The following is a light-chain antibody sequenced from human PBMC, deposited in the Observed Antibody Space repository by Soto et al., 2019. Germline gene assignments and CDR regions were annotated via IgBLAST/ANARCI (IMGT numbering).Light chain of an antibody. Sequence: QAVVTQEPSLTVSPGGTITLTCGSSTGTVTSDHYPYWFQQKSGQAPRTLIYDTSNKHSWTPARFSGSLLGGKAALTLSGAQPEDEAEYFCLLFDGGPSVFGGGTKLTVL. CDR1: TGTVTSDHY. CDR2: DTS. J-gene: IGLJ3*02. V-gene: IGLV7-46*01. CDR3: LLFDGGPSV.